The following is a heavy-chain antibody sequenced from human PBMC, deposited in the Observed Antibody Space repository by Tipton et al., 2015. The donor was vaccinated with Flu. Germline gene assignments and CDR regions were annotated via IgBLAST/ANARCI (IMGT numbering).Heavy chain of an antibody. D-gene: IGHD1-1*01. J-gene: IGHJ4*02. V-gene: IGHV4-61*02. CDR3: VSGDWNVGEGYFFDY. Sequence: TLSLTCTVSGDSISSGSYYWSWIRQPAGKGLEWIGRIFTTGTTKYNPSLKSRVTISIDSSRNQFSLKLSSVTAADAAVYYCVSGDWNVGEGYFFDYWGRGTLVTVSS. CDR2: IFTTGTT. CDR1: GDSISSGSYY.